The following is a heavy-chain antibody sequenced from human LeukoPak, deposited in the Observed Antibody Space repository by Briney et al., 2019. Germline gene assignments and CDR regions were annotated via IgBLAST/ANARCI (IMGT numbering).Heavy chain of an antibody. Sequence: ASVKVSCKASGGTFISYAISWVRQAPGQGLEWMGGIISIFGTANYAQKFQGRVTITSDESTSTASMELSSLRSEDTAVYYCARGDDYGGDDYYYYYMDGWGKGTTVTVSS. J-gene: IGHJ6*03. CDR2: IISIFGTA. D-gene: IGHD4-23*01. V-gene: IGHV1-69*01. CDR1: GGTFISYA. CDR3: ARGDDYGGDDYYYYYMDG.